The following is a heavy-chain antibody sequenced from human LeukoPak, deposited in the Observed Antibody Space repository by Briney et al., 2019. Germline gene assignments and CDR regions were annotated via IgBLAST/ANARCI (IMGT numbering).Heavy chain of an antibody. CDR1: GFSLSSYW. J-gene: IGHJ3*02. Sequence: GGSLRLSCAASGFSLSSYWMTWLRQAPGKGLGWVANIRGDESRKYYLDSVTGRFTISRDNAKNSLYLQMNSLRAEDTAVYYCARDANYHVSSDYYDAFDIWGQGTMVTVSS. V-gene: IGHV3-7*01. CDR2: IRGDESRK. D-gene: IGHD3-22*01. CDR3: ARDANYHVSSDYYDAFDI.